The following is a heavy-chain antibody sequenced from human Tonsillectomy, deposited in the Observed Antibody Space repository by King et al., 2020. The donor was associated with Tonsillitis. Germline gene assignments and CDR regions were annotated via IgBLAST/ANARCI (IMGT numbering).Heavy chain of an antibody. CDR1: GFTFSSYA. CDR3: AKIMVGFGELLSVRKTEYSFDY. V-gene: IGHV3-23*04. D-gene: IGHD3-10*01. Sequence: VQLVESGGGLVQPGGSLRLSCAASGFTFSSYAMSWVRQAPGKGLEWVSAISGSGCSTYYADSVKGRFTISRNNSKNTLYLQMNSLSTEDTAVYYCAKIMVGFGELLSVRKTEYSFDYWGQGSLVTVSS. CDR2: ISGSGCST. J-gene: IGHJ4*02.